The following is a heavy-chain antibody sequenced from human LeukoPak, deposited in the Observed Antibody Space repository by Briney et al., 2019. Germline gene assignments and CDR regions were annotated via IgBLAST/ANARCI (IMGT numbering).Heavy chain of an antibody. CDR2: INPNCGGT. V-gene: IGHV1-2*07. D-gene: IGHD3-9*01. Sequence: ASVNVCCSASGYTFTFYYIHWVRQAPGQGLEWMGWINPNCGGTNYEHTFQGRVTMTRDTSISTAYMELSRLRSDDTAVCYCARVNILTGYPYYYYGMDVGGQGTTVTVSS. CDR3: ARVNILTGYPYYYYGMDV. J-gene: IGHJ6*02. CDR1: GYTFTFYY.